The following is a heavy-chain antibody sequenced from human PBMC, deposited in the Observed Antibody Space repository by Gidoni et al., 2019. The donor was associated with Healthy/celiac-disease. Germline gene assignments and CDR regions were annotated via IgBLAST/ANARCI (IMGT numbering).Heavy chain of an antibody. CDR2: IVVGSGNT. CDR1: GFTFTRSA. D-gene: IGHD6-6*01. V-gene: IGHV1-58*02. J-gene: IGHJ4*02. CDR3: AAGVAARRRGFDY. Sequence: QMQLLLSGPEAQTPGPSVKVSCKASGFTFTRSAMQWVRQARGQRLEWIGWIVVGSGNTNYAQKFQERVTITRDMSTSTAYMELSSLRSEDTAVYYCAAGVAARRRGFDYWGQGTLVTVSS.